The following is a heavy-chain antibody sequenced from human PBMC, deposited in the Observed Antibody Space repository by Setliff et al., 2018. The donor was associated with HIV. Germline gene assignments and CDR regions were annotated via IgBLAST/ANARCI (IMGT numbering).Heavy chain of an antibody. D-gene: IGHD1-26*01. CDR3: ARGWPNGGNIVGDYYYYYMDV. CDR1: GYSFSDYH. CDR2: IDPKSGDA. Sequence: GASVKVSCKASGYSFSDYHIHWVRQAPGLGLEWMGWIDPKSGDAACPQKFQAWVTLTRDTSIRTAYMQLSRLRPDDTAVYYCARGWPNGGNIVGDYYYYYMDVWGKGTTVTVS. J-gene: IGHJ6*03. V-gene: IGHV1-2*04.